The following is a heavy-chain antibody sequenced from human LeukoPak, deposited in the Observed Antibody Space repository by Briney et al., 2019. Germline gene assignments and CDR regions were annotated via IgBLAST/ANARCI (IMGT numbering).Heavy chain of an antibody. CDR2: ISYDGSNK. J-gene: IGHJ3*02. CDR3: ARGTWYSGTQGDAFDI. D-gene: IGHD1-26*01. Sequence: PGGSLRLSCAASGFTFSSYGMHWVRQAPGKGLEWVAVISYDGSNKYYADSVKGRFTISRDNSKNTLYLQMNSLRAEDTAVYYCARGTWYSGTQGDAFDIWGQGTMVTVSS. V-gene: IGHV3-30*03. CDR1: GFTFSSYG.